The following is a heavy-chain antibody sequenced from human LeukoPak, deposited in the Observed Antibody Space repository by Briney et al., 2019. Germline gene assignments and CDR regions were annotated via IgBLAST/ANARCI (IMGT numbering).Heavy chain of an antibody. D-gene: IGHD6-19*01. J-gene: IGHJ4*02. Sequence: GGSLGLSCAASGFTFSSYSMNWVRQAPGKGLEWVSSISSSSSYIYYADSVKGRFTISRDNAKNSLYLQMNSLRAEDTAVYYCARGMAVAEFDYWGQGTLVTVSS. CDR2: ISSSSSYI. CDR3: ARGMAVAEFDY. CDR1: GFTFSSYS. V-gene: IGHV3-21*01.